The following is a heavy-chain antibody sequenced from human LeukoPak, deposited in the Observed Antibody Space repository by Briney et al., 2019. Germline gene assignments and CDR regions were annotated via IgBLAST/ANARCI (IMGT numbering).Heavy chain of an antibody. CDR2: INWNGGST. Sequence: PGGSLRLSCAASGFTFDDYGMSWVRPAPGKGLEWVSGINWNGGSTGYADSVKGRFTISRDNAKNSLYLQMNSLRAEDTAVYYCARGPNYDSSGYINFDYWGQGTLVTVSS. J-gene: IGHJ4*02. D-gene: IGHD3-22*01. CDR1: GFTFDDYG. CDR3: ARGPNYDSSGYINFDY. V-gene: IGHV3-20*04.